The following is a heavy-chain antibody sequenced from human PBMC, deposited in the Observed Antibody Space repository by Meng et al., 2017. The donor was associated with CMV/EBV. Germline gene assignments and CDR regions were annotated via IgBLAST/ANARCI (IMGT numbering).Heavy chain of an antibody. V-gene: IGHV1-2*02. J-gene: IGHJ4*02. CDR1: GYTFTGYY. Sequence: ASVKVSCKASGYTFTGYYMHWVRQAPGQGLEWMGWINPNGGGTNYAQKFQGRVTMTRDTSISTAYMELSRLRSDDTAVYYCARRYCSSTSCQRYFDYWGQGTLVTVSS. D-gene: IGHD2-2*01. CDR2: INPNGGGT. CDR3: ARRYCSSTSCQRYFDY.